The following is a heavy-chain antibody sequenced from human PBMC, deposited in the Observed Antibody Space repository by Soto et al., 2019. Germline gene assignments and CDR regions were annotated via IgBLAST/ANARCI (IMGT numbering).Heavy chain of an antibody. V-gene: IGHV3-33*01. CDR1: GFTFSSYG. D-gene: IGHD6-13*01. CDR3: ARDHVSDSSSWFFDY. Sequence: QVQLVESGGGVVQPGRSLRLSCAASGFTFSSYGMHWVRQAPGKGLEWVAVIWYDGSNKYYADSVKGRFTISRDNSKNTLFLQMNSLRAEDTAVYYCARDHVSDSSSWFFDYWGQGTLVTVSS. J-gene: IGHJ4*02. CDR2: IWYDGSNK.